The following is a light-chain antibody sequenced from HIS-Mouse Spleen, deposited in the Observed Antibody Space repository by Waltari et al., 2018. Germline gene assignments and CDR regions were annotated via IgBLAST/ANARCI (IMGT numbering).Light chain of an antibody. Sequence: QSALTQPRSVSGSPGQSVTISCTGTSSDVGGYNYVSCYQQHPGKAPKLMIYDVSKRPSVVPDRFSGSKSGNTASLTISGLQAEDEADYYCCSYAGSYTLFGGGTKLTVL. CDR3: CSYAGSYTL. J-gene: IGLJ3*02. CDR2: DVS. V-gene: IGLV2-11*01. CDR1: SSDVGGYNY.